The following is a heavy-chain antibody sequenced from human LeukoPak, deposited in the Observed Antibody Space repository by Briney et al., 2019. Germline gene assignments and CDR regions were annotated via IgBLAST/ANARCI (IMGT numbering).Heavy chain of an antibody. CDR2: INAGNGSA. J-gene: IGHJ3*02. CDR3: ARSSPASFRPYSIGWDINAFDI. CDR1: GYTFTSYA. D-gene: IGHD6-19*01. V-gene: IGHV1-3*01. Sequence: GASVKISCKASGYTFTSYAMHWVRQAPGQRLEWMGWINAGNGSAKYSQKFQGRVTITRDTSASTAYMELSSLRSEDTAVYYCARSSPASFRPYSIGWDINAFDIWGQGTMVTVSS.